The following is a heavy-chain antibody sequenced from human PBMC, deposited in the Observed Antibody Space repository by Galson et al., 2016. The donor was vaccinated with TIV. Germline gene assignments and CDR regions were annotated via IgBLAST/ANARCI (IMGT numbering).Heavy chain of an antibody. V-gene: IGHV1-69*13. Sequence: SVKVSCKASGGTFNIYAISWVRQAPGQGLEWMGGILPIFGAATYAQKFQGRVTITADESTNTAYMELSSLRSEDTAVYYCARRCSGSKNGFDMWGQGTMVTVSS. J-gene: IGHJ3*02. CDR2: ILPIFGAA. CDR1: GGTFNIYA. D-gene: IGHD1-26*01. CDR3: ARRCSGSKNGFDM.